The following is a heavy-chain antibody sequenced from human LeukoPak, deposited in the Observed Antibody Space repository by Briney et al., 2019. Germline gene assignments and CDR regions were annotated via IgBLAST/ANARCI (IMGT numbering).Heavy chain of an antibody. V-gene: IGHV1-2*02. Sequence: ASVKVSCKASGYTFTGYYMHWVRRAPGQGLEWMGWINPNSGGTNYAQKFQGRVTMTRDTSISTAYMELSRLRSDDTAVYYCARSYYGSGSYYLSWGQGTLVTVSS. J-gene: IGHJ5*02. D-gene: IGHD3-10*01. CDR1: GYTFTGYY. CDR3: ARSYYGSGSYYLS. CDR2: INPNSGGT.